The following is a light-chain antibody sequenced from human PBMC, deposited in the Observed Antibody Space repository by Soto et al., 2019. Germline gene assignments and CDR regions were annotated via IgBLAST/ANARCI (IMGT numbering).Light chain of an antibody. Sequence: EIVMTQSPATLSVSPGERATLSCRASQSVSSNLAWYQQKPGQAPRLLIYGASTRATGIPARFSGSGSGTEFPLTISSLQSEDFEIYFCQPYNNWPPDRTFGQGTKVEIK. CDR3: QPYNNWPPDRT. V-gene: IGKV3-15*01. CDR2: GAS. CDR1: QSVSSN. J-gene: IGKJ1*01.